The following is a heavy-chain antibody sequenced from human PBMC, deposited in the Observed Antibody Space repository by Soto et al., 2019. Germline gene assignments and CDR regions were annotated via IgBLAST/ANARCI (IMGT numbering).Heavy chain of an antibody. V-gene: IGHV3-23*01. D-gene: IGHD3-3*01. Sequence: GGSVRLSCAASGFTFSSYAMSWVRQAPGKGLEWVSAISGSGGSTYYADSVKGRFTISRDNAKNSLYLQMNSLRAEDTAVYYCAIXLFFGVVIHDAFSISGQGTMVTVSS. J-gene: IGHJ3*02. CDR2: ISGSGGST. CDR3: AIXLFFGVVIHDAFSI. CDR1: GFTFSSYA.